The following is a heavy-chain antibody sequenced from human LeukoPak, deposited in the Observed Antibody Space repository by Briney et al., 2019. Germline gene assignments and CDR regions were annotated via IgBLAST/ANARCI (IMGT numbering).Heavy chain of an antibody. CDR3: ARGLAVAGTVGAVDY. D-gene: IGHD6-19*01. Sequence: ASVKVSCKASGYTFTSYDINWVRQAPGQGLEWMGLMNPNSGNTGYAQKFQGRVTMTRNTSISTAYMELSSLRSEDTAVYYCARGLAVAGTVGAVDYWGQGTLVTVSS. CDR1: GYTFTSYD. CDR2: MNPNSGNT. V-gene: IGHV1-8*01. J-gene: IGHJ4*02.